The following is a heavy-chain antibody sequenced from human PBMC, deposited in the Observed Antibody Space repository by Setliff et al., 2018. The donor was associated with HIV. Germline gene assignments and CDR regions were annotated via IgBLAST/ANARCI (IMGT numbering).Heavy chain of an antibody. J-gene: IGHJ3*02. CDR3: ARVTVDWGFGNAFDI. CDR1: GFIFSDSW. V-gene: IGHV3-7*01. D-gene: IGHD7-27*01. Sequence: GGSLRLSCGASGFIFSDSWMDWVRQAPGKGLEWVANIHKVGSEKYYVDSVKGRFTISRDNSRNSLYLQMNSLRAEDTAVYYCARVTVDWGFGNAFDIWGQGTMVTVSS. CDR2: IHKVGSEK.